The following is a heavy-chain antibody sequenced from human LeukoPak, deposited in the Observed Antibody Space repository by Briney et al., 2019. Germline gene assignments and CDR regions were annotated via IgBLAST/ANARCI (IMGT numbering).Heavy chain of an antibody. J-gene: IGHJ5*02. CDR2: TYYRSTWYN. CDR1: GDSVSSNSAA. V-gene: IGHV6-1*01. Sequence: SQTLSLTCVISGDSVSSNSAAWNWIRQSPSRGLEWLGRTYYRSTWYNDYAVSVRGRITVNPDTSKNQFSLHLNSVTPEDTAVYYCARRLTQYDCFDPWGQGILVTVSS. CDR3: ARRLTQYDCFDP. D-gene: IGHD2-2*01.